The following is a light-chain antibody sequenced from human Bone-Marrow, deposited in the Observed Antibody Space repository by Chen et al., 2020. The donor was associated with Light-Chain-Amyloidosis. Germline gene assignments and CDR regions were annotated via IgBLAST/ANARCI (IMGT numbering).Light chain of an antibody. V-gene: IGLV3-25*03. CDR2: RDT. J-gene: IGLJ2*01. CDR3: QSADSSGTYEVI. CDR1: DLPTKY. Sequence: SYELTQPPSVSVSPGQTARITCSGDDLPTKYAYWYQQKPGQAPVLVIHRDTERPSGISERFSGSSSWTTATLTISGVQAEDEAEYHCQSADSSGTYEVIFGGGTKLTVL.